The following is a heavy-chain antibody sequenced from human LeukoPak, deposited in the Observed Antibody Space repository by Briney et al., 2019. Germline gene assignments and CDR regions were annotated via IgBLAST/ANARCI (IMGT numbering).Heavy chain of an antibody. Sequence: PGGSLRLSCAASGFTFSTHSMYWVRQAPGKGLEWVSSISASSNLIHYAESVRGRFTISRDNAKNSLYLQMNSLGAQDTAVYYCARPATGYCSSAGCHWDSWGQGTLVTVSS. V-gene: IGHV3-21*01. CDR3: ARPATGYCSSAGCHWDS. D-gene: IGHD2-2*01. J-gene: IGHJ4*02. CDR1: GFTFSTHS. CDR2: ISASSNLI.